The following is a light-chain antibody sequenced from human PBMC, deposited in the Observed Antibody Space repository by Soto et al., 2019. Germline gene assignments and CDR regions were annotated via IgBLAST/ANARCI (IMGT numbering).Light chain of an antibody. CDR1: QSVSSSY. V-gene: IGKV3-20*01. Sequence: EIVLTQSPGTLSLSPGERATLSCRASQSVSSSYLAWYQRKPGQAPRLLIYGASSRATGIPDRFSGSGSGTDFTLIISRLEPEDFAVYYCQQYGSSPRTFGQGTKV. J-gene: IGKJ1*01. CDR2: GAS. CDR3: QQYGSSPRT.